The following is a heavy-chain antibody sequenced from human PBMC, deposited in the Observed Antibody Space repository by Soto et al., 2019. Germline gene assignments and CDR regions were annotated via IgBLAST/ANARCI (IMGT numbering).Heavy chain of an antibody. CDR2: MNPNSGNT. CDR3: AREKSSGYYYDY. Sequence: QVQLVQSGAEVKKPGASVKVSCKASGYTFTSYDINWVRQATGQGLEWMGWMNPNSGNTAYAQKFQGRVTMTRNTSISTAYMELSSLRSEDTPVYYCAREKSSGYYYDYWGQGTLVTVSS. CDR1: GYTFTSYD. J-gene: IGHJ4*02. D-gene: IGHD3-22*01. V-gene: IGHV1-8*01.